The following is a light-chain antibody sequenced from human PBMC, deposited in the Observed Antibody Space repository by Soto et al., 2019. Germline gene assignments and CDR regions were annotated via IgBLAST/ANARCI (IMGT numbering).Light chain of an antibody. CDR2: DAS. J-gene: IGKJ2*01. CDR1: QSVGGN. CDR3: QQYNNWPLYT. Sequence: EIVMTQSPATLSVSPGERATLSCRASQSVGGNLAWYQQRPGRAPRLLIYDASTRATDIPARFSGSGSGTEFTLTISRRQSEDFALYYCQQYNNWPLYTFGQGTKLEIK. V-gene: IGKV3-15*01.